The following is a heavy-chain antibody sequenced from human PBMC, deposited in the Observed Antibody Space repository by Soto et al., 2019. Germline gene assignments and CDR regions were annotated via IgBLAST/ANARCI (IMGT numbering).Heavy chain of an antibody. CDR3: AIRRDGYNPIDY. D-gene: IGHD5-12*01. J-gene: IGHJ4*02. CDR2: IDPSDSYT. CDR1: GYSFTSYW. Sequence: GESLKISCNGSGYSFTSYWISWVRQMPGKGLEWMGRIDPSDSYTNYSPPFQGHVTISADKSISTAYLQWSSLKASDTAMYYCAIRRDGYNPIDYWGQGTLVTVSS. V-gene: IGHV5-10-1*01.